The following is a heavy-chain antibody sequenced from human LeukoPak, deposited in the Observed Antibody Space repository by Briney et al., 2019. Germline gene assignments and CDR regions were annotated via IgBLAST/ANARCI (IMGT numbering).Heavy chain of an antibody. Sequence: PGGSLRLSCAASGFTFSSYGMHWVRQAPGKGLEWVAFIRYDGSNKYYADSVKGRFTISRDNSKNTLYLQMNSLRAEDTAVYYCAKTAGTTVVTPGYWGQGTLVTVSS. J-gene: IGHJ4*02. CDR3: AKTAGTTVVTPGY. CDR2: IRYDGSNK. CDR1: GFTFSSYG. V-gene: IGHV3-30*02. D-gene: IGHD4-23*01.